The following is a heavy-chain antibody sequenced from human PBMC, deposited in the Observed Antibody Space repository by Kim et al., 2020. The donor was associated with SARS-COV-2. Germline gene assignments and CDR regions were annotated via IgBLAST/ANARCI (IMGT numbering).Heavy chain of an antibody. V-gene: IGHV1-69*13. CDR1: GGTFRSHA. J-gene: IGHJ4*02. CDR2: IIPMLGTA. CDR3: AREAGGLAHDD. Sequence: SVKVSCKASGGTFRSHAISWLRQAPGQGLEWMGGIIPMLGTAKNAQKFQDRVNITADESTSTAYMELSSLTSEDTAVYYCAREAGGLAHDDWGQGTLVTVSS. D-gene: IGHD3-16*01.